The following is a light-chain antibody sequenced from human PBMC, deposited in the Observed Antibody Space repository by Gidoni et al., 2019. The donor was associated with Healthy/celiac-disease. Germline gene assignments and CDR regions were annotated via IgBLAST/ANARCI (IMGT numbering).Light chain of an antibody. CDR3: QQRSNWLREST. Sequence: ENVLTQSPATLSLSPGERATLSCSASQSVSSYLDWYQQKPGQAPRLLIYDASNRATGIPAPFSGSGSGTDFTLTISSLGPEDFAVYYCQQRSNWLRESTFXQXTKLEIK. J-gene: IGKJ2*01. CDR1: QSVSSY. V-gene: IGKV3-11*01. CDR2: DAS.